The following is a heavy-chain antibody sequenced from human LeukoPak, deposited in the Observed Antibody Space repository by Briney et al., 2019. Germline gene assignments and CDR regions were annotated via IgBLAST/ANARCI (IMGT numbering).Heavy chain of an antibody. CDR2: IYSGGST. CDR3: AKYYGDYGGDWFDP. Sequence: GGSLRLSCAASGFTFSDYYMSWVRQAPGKGLEWVSVIYSGGSTYYADSVKGRFTISRDNSKNTLYLQMNSLRAKDTAVYYCAKYYGDYGGDWFDPWGQGTLVTVSS. CDR1: GFTFSDYY. D-gene: IGHD4-17*01. J-gene: IGHJ5*02. V-gene: IGHV3-53*01.